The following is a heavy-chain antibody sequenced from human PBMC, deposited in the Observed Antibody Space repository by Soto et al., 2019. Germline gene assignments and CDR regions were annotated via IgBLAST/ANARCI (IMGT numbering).Heavy chain of an antibody. CDR3: ARAGCGYSYGYPVGRYSCYYYGMDV. CDR2: IYPGDSGT. CDR1: GYSFTSYW. Sequence: PGESLKISCKGAGYSFTSYWIGWVRQMPGKGLEWMGIIYPGDSGTRYSPSFQGQVTISADKSISTAYLQWSSLKASDTAMYYCARAGCGYSYGYPVGRYSCYYYGMDVWGQGTTVTVSS. V-gene: IGHV5-51*01. J-gene: IGHJ6*02. D-gene: IGHD5-18*01.